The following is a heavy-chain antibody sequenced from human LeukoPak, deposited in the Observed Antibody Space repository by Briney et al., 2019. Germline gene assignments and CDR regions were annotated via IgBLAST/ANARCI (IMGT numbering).Heavy chain of an antibody. Sequence: GGSLRLSCAASGFTFSSYEMNWGRQAPGKGLEWVSYISSSGSTIYYADSVKGRFTISRDNAKNSLYLQMNSLRAEDTAVYYCARSPRGYYDSSAVWGQGTLVTVSS. CDR1: GFTFSSYE. J-gene: IGHJ4*02. CDR2: ISSSGSTI. D-gene: IGHD3-22*01. V-gene: IGHV3-48*03. CDR3: ARSPRGYYDSSAV.